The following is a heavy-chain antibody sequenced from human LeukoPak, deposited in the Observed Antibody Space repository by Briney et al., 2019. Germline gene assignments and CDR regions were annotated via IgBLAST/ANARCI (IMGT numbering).Heavy chain of an antibody. CDR2: ISGSGGST. V-gene: IGHV3-23*01. J-gene: IGHJ4*02. D-gene: IGHD4-17*01. Sequence: GGSLRLSCAASGFTFSSYGMSWVRQAPGKGLEWVSAISGSGGSTYYADSAKGRFTIPRDNSKNTLYLQMNSLRGEDTAVYYCAKTTDYGVPFDYWGQGTLVTVSS. CDR3: AKTTDYGVPFDY. CDR1: GFTFSSYG.